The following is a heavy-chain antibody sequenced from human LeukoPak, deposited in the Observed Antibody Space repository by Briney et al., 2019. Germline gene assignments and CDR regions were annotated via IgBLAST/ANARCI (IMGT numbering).Heavy chain of an antibody. Sequence: SETLSLTCAVYGGSFSGYYWSWIRQPPGKGLEWIGEINHSGSTNYNPSLKSRVTISVDTSKNQLSLKLSSVTAADTAVYYCARVRQLVRLNWFDPWGQGTLVTVSS. D-gene: IGHD6-13*01. CDR1: GGSFSGYY. V-gene: IGHV4-34*01. CDR2: INHSGST. J-gene: IGHJ5*02. CDR3: ARVRQLVRLNWFDP.